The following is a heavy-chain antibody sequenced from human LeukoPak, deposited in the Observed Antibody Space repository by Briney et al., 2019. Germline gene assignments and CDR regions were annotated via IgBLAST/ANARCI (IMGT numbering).Heavy chain of an antibody. J-gene: IGHJ4*02. Sequence: SETLSLTCGVTVGSFSSHFWAWICHSPAKGLEWIGEINESGDTDYNPSLNSRAKISTDTTRGHFSLTLTSVSAADTAIYYCARVVGIAVIPGATEDNYFDTWGQGTLVTVSS. V-gene: IGHV4-34*01. CDR3: ARVVGIAVIPGATEDNYFDT. CDR1: VGSFSSHF. D-gene: IGHD2-2*01. CDR2: INESGDT.